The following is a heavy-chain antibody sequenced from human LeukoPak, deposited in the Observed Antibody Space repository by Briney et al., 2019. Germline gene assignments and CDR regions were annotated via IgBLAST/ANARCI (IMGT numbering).Heavy chain of an antibody. CDR2: IYTSGST. J-gene: IGHJ5*02. CDR1: GVSISSYY. V-gene: IGHV4-4*07. D-gene: IGHD6-19*01. CDR3: ARDWYSSGYNLGGWFDP. Sequence: SETLSLTCTASGVSISSYYWSWIRQPAGKGLEWIGRIYTSGSTNYNPSLKSRVTMSVDTSKNQFSLKLSSVTAADTAVYYCARDWYSSGYNLGGWFDPWGQGTLVTVSS.